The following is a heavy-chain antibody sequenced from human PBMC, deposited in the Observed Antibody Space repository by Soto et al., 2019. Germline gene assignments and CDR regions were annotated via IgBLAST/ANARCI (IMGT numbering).Heavy chain of an antibody. J-gene: IGHJ6*02. CDR1: AGSTSSYY. Sequence: PSETMSLTCTVAAGSTSSYYWSWIRQPPGKGLEWFGYIYYSGSTNYSPSLKSRFTRSVDTSKNQFSLKLSSVTAADTAVYYCARDSRSSGYGPTGYYGMDVWGQGTTVTVSS. V-gene: IGHV4-59*01. CDR3: ARDSRSSGYGPTGYYGMDV. D-gene: IGHD6-13*01. CDR2: IYYSGST.